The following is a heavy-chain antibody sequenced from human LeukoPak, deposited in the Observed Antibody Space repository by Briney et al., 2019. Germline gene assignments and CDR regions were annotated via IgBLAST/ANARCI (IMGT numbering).Heavy chain of an antibody. Sequence: SETLSLTRTVSGGSISSYYWSWIRQPPGKGLEWIGYIYYSGSTNYNPSLKSRVTISVDTSKNQFSLKLRSVTAADTAVYYCARTTEGYAGGPGYSYYYYMDVWGKGTTVTISS. D-gene: IGHD5-12*01. V-gene: IGHV4-59*01. CDR3: ARTTEGYAGGPGYSYYYYMDV. J-gene: IGHJ6*03. CDR1: GGSISSYY. CDR2: IYYSGST.